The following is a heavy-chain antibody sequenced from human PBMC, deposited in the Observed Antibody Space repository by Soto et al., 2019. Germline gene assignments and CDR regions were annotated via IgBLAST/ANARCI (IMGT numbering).Heavy chain of an antibody. CDR1: GYTFTTYG. Sequence: QVQLAQSGAEVKKPGASVKVSCKASGYTFTTYGISWVRQAPGQGLEWMGWISGYDGYTHYAQKVQGRVTMTTDTSTSTAYMELRSLRSDDTAVYYCXXXEXXXCSGSTCYGYFDYWGQGTLVTVSS. J-gene: IGHJ4*02. D-gene: IGHD2-15*01. CDR2: ISGYDGYT. CDR3: XXXEXXXCSGSTCYGYFDY. V-gene: IGHV1-18*01.